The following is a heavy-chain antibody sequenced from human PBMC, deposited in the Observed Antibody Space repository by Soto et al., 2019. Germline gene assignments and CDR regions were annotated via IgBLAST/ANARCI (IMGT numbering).Heavy chain of an antibody. Sequence: PGGSLRLSCAASGFTFSSYSMNWVRQAPGKGLEWVSYISSGSSTIYYADSVKGRFTISRDNAKNTLYLQMNSLRAEDTAVYYCARDPTYFYDSSGYYDYWGQGTLVTVSS. V-gene: IGHV3-48*04. CDR2: ISSGSSTI. CDR1: GFTFSSYS. D-gene: IGHD3-22*01. CDR3: ARDPTYFYDSSGYYDY. J-gene: IGHJ4*02.